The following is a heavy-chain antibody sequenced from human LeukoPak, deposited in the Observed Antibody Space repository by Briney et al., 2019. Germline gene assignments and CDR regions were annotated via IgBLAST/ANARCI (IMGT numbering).Heavy chain of an antibody. V-gene: IGHV4-34*01. CDR1: GGSFSGYY. Sequence: PSETLSLTCAVYGGSFSGYYWSWIRQPPGKGLEWIGEINHSGSTNYNPSLMSRVTISLDTSKNHFSLNLSSVTAADTAVYYCARGQGTVTTHWGQGTLVTVSS. CDR3: ARGQGTVTTH. D-gene: IGHD4-11*01. CDR2: INHSGST. J-gene: IGHJ4*02.